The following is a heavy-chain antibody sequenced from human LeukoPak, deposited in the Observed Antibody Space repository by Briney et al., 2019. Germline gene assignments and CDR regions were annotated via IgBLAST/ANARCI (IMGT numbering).Heavy chain of an antibody. CDR1: GFTFSSYA. V-gene: IGHV3-23*01. D-gene: IGHD2-2*01. CDR3: AKGLVPAARYGMDV. CDR2: ISGSGGST. J-gene: IGHJ6*02. Sequence: PGASLRLSCAASGFTFSSYAMSWVRQAPGKGLEWVSAISGSGGSTYYADSVKGRFTISRDNSKNTLHLQMNSLRAEDTAVYYCAKGLVPAARYGMDVWGQGTTVTVSS.